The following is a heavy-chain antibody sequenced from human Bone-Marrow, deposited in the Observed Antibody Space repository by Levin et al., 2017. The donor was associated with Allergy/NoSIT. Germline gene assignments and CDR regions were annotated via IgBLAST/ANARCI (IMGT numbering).Heavy chain of an antibody. J-gene: IGHJ3*02. CDR2: ISSSSSAI. CDR3: ARYNWNDFGGAFDI. CDR1: GFTFGSYS. V-gene: IGHV3-48*02. D-gene: IGHD1-20*01. Sequence: GGSLRLSCAASGFTFGSYSMNWVRQAPGKGLEWVSYISSSSSAIYYADSVKGRFTVSRDNDKNSLYLQTNSLRDEDTAVYHCARYNWNDFGGAFDIWGQGTTVTVSS.